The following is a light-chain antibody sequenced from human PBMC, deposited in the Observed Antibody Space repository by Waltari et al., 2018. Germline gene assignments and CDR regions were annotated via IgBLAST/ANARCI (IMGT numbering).Light chain of an antibody. CDR1: NIGINN. CDR3: HVWDGSSDQGF. Sequence: SYVLTQPPSVSVAPGQTARITCGGNNIGINNVPWYLQKPGLAPVLVVYDDTNRPSEIPERFSGSNSGNTATLTIRRVEAGDEADYYCHVWDGSSDQGFFGPGTKVTVL. CDR2: DDT. V-gene: IGLV3-21*02. J-gene: IGLJ1*01.